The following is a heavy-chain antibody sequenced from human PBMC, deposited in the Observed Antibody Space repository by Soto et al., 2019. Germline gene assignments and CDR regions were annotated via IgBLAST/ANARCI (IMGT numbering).Heavy chain of an antibody. Sequence: GGSLRLSCAASGFTFSSYAMSWVRQAPGKGLEWVSAISGSGGSTYYADSVKGRFTISRDNSKNTLYLQMNSLRAEDTAVYYCAKPQEAHYYYGMDVWGQGTTVTVSS. J-gene: IGHJ6*02. CDR3: AKPQEAHYYYGMDV. CDR1: GFTFSSYA. CDR2: ISGSGGST. V-gene: IGHV3-23*01.